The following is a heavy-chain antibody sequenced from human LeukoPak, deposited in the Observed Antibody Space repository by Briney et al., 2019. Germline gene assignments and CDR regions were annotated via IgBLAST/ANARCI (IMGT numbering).Heavy chain of an antibody. CDR3: ARHLDWAFDY. CDR2: INPDGSDK. D-gene: IGHD2-21*01. Sequence: GGSLRLSCAASGFTFNKFWMTWARQAPGKGLEWVANINPDGSDKQHVDSVKGRFRISRDNAENSLYLQMDSLRAEDTAVYYCARHLDWAFDYWGQGTLVTVSS. J-gene: IGHJ4*02. CDR1: GFTFNKFW. V-gene: IGHV3-7*01.